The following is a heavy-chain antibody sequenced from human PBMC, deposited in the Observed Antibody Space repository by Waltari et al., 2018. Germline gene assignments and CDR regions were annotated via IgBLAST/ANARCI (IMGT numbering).Heavy chain of an antibody. J-gene: IGHJ4*02. CDR3: ARSGGRALRFFDY. D-gene: IGHD3-3*01. CDR1: GGSFRGYY. V-gene: IGHV4-34*01. CDR2: INHSGST. Sequence: QVQLQQWGAGLLKPSETLSLTCAVYGGSFRGYYWSWIRQPPGKGLEWIGEINHSGSTNYNPSLKSRVTISVDTSKNQFSLKLSSVTAADTAVYYCARSGGRALRFFDYWGQGTLVTVSS.